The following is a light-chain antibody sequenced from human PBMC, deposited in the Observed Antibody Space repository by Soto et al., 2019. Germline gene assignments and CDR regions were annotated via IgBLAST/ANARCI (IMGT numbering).Light chain of an antibody. J-gene: IGLJ2*01. Sequence: QSALTQPPSASGSPGQSVTISCTGTSSDVGGYKYVFWYQQHPGKAPKLLIYEVSQRPSGVPDRFSGSKSGNTASLTVSGHQAEDEADYYCSSYAGSNHVIFGGGTKLTVL. V-gene: IGLV2-8*01. CDR2: EVS. CDR1: SSDVGGYKY. CDR3: SSYAGSNHVI.